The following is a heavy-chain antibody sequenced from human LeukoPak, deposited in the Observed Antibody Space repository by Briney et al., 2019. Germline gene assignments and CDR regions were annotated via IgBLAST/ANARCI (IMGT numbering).Heavy chain of an antibody. CDR2: INHSGST. V-gene: IGHV4-34*01. CDR3: ARVRWWRIRDY. Sequence: SETLSLTCAVHGGSFSGYYWSWIRQPPGKGLEWIGEINHSGSTNYNPSLKSRVTISVDTSKNQFSLKLSSVTAADTAVYYCARVRWWRIRDYWGQGTLVTVSS. CDR1: GGSFSGYY. D-gene: IGHD2-8*02. J-gene: IGHJ4*02.